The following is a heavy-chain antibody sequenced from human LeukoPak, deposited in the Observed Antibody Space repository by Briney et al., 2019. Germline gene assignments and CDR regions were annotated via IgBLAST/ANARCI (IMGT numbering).Heavy chain of an antibody. CDR1: GYSISSGYY. V-gene: IGHV4-38-2*02. Sequence: PSETLSLTCTVSGYSISSGYYWGWIRQPPGKGLEWIGSIYHGGSTYYNPSLKSRVTISVDTPKNQFSLKLSSVTAADTAVYYCARHGGESIVAMILHAFDIWGQGTMVTVSS. CDR2: IYHGGST. J-gene: IGHJ3*02. D-gene: IGHD5-12*01. CDR3: ARHGGESIVAMILHAFDI.